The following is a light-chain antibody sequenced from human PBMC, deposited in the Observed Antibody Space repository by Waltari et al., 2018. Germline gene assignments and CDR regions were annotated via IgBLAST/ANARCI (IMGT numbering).Light chain of an antibody. Sequence: QQVPGTAPKVLIYKDDRRPSGVPDRFSASKSGTSASLAISGLQSDDEADYYCAAWDDTVKSVLFGGGTKLTVL. V-gene: IGLV1-44*01. CDR3: AAWDDTVKSVL. J-gene: IGLJ2*01. CDR2: KDD.